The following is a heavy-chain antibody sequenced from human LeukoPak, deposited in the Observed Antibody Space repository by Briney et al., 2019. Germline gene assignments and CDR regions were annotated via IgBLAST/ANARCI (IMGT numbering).Heavy chain of an antibody. J-gene: IGHJ5*02. CDR3: AKGGGYSYGLNWFDP. CDR1: GFTFSSYG. CDR2: ISYDGSNK. Sequence: PGRSLRLSCAASGFTFSSYGMHWVRQAPGKGLEWVAVISYDGSNKYYADSVKGRFTISRDNSKNTLYLQMNSLRAEDTAVYYCAKGGGYSYGLNWFDPWGQGTLVTVSS. D-gene: IGHD5-18*01. V-gene: IGHV3-30*18.